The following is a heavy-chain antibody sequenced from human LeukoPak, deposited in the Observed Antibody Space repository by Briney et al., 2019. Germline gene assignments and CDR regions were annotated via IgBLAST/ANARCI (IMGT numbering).Heavy chain of an antibody. CDR1: GSSFTGYW. CDR3: ARLSMAYSSGYPEYDFDY. Sequence: GESLQISCKGSGSSFTGYWIGWVRQMPGKGLERMGIIYPGDSGTRYSPSFQGQVTISADKSISTAYLQWSSLKASDTAMYYCARLSMAYSSGYPEYDFDYWGQGTLVTVSS. CDR2: IYPGDSGT. J-gene: IGHJ4*02. V-gene: IGHV5-51*01. D-gene: IGHD3-22*01.